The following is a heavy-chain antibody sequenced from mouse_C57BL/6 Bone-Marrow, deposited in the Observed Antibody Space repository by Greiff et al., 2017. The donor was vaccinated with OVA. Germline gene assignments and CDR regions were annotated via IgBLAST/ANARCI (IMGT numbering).Heavy chain of an antibody. V-gene: IGHV14-4*01. J-gene: IGHJ2*01. CDR1: GFTIKDDY. CDR3: TRTTVVADFDY. D-gene: IGHD1-1*01. CDR2: IDPENGDT. Sequence: VQLQQSGAELVRPGASVKLSCTASGFTIKDDYMHWVKQRPEQGLEWIGWIDPENGDTEYASKFQGKATITADTSSNTAYLQFSSLTSEDTAVDYCTRTTVVADFDYWGQGTTLTVSS.